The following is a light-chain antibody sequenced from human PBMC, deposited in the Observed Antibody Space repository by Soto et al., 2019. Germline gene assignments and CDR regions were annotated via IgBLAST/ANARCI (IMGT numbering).Light chain of an antibody. CDR2: GAS. J-gene: IGKJ1*01. CDR3: QQYGSSPWT. V-gene: IGKV3-20*01. Sequence: EFVLTQSPDTLSLSPGERATLSCRASQSVNSNYLAWYQQKPGQAPRLLIFGASSRATGIPDRFSGSGSGTDFTLTVSRLEPEDFAVYYCQQYGSSPWTFGHGTKVEIK. CDR1: QSVNSNY.